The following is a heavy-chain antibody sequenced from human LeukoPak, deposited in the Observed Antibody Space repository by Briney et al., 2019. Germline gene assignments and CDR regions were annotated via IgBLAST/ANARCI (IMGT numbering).Heavy chain of an antibody. CDR2: IYYSGST. CDR1: GGSISSYY. D-gene: IGHD3-9*01. Sequence: PSETLSLTCTVSGGSISSYYWSWIRQPPGKGLEWIGYIYYSGSTNYNPSLKSRVTISVDTSKNQFSLKLSSVTAADTAVYYCARQENWLGGDPNWFDPWGQGTLVTVSS. CDR3: ARQENWLGGDPNWFDP. J-gene: IGHJ5*02. V-gene: IGHV4-59*01.